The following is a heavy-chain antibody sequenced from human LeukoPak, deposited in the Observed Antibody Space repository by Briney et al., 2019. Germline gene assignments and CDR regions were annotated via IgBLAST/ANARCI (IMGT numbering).Heavy chain of an antibody. J-gene: IGHJ4*02. CDR1: GFTFSSYA. V-gene: IGHV3-33*08. CDR3: ARESGDYRFDY. Sequence: GGSLRLSCAASGFTFSSYAMSWVRQAPGKGLEWVAVIWYDGSNKYYADSVKGRFTISRDNSKNTLYLQMNSLRAEDTAVYYCARESGDYRFDYWGQGTLVTVSS. D-gene: IGHD4-17*01. CDR2: IWYDGSNK.